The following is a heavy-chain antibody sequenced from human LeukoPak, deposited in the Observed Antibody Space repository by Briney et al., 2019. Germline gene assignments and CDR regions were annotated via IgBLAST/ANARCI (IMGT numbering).Heavy chain of an antibody. Sequence: SETLSLTCAVSGGSISSSNWWSWVRQPPGKGLEWIGEIYHSGSTNYNPSLKSRVTVSVDTSKNQFSLKLSSVTAADTAVYYCARDLVGADFWSGYDYWGQGTLVTVSS. CDR2: IYHSGST. J-gene: IGHJ4*02. V-gene: IGHV4-4*02. D-gene: IGHD3-3*01. CDR1: GGSISSSNW. CDR3: ARDLVGADFWSGYDY.